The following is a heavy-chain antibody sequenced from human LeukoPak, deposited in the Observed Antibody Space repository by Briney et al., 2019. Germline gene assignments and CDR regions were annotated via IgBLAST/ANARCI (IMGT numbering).Heavy chain of an antibody. CDR3: VLTYYYGMDV. CDR1: GFTLSSYD. Sequence: QSGGSLRLSCAASGFTLSSYDMHRVRQGTGKGLEWVSAIGSAGDTYYAGSVKGRFTISRESAKKSLYLHMNSLRAGDTAVYYCVLTYYYGMDVWGQGTTVTVSS. CDR2: IGSAGDT. V-gene: IGHV3-13*01. J-gene: IGHJ6*02.